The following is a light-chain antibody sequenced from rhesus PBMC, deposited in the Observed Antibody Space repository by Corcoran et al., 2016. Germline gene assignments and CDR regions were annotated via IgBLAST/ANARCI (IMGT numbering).Light chain of an antibody. CDR3: QQYKSAPPFS. V-gene: IGKV1-25*01. CDR2: YAT. Sequence: DIQLTQSPSSVSASVGDRVTITCRASQGISNYLAWYQQKPGKAPNLLIYYATTLQSGVPSRFSGSGSGTEFSLTISSLQPEDFATYYCQQYKSAPPFSFGQGTKVENK. CDR1: QGISNY. J-gene: IGKJ2*01.